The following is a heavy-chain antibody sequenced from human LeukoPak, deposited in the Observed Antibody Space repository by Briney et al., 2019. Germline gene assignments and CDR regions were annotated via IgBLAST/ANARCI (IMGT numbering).Heavy chain of an antibody. CDR3: ARTLQYPNWFDP. J-gene: IGHJ5*02. Sequence: SETLSLTCTVSGGSISSGGYSWSWIRQHPGKGLEWIGYIYYSGSTYYTPPLKSRVTISVDTSKNQSSLKLSSVTAADTAVYYCARTLQYPNWFDPWGQGTLVTVSS. CDR1: GGSISSGGYS. D-gene: IGHD4-4*01. CDR2: IYYSGST. V-gene: IGHV4-31*03.